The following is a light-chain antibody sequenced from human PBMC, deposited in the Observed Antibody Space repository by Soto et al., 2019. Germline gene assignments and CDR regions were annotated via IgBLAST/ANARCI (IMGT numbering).Light chain of an antibody. CDR3: SSFTSSSTFV. Sequence: QSALAQPASVSGSPGQSITISCTGTSSDVGRYNYVSWFQQHPGKAPKLMIYDVSNWPSGVSDRFSGSKSGNTASLTISGLQAEHEADYYCSSFTSSSTFVFGTGTKVTVL. V-gene: IGLV2-14*01. CDR1: SSDVGRYNY. J-gene: IGLJ1*01. CDR2: DVS.